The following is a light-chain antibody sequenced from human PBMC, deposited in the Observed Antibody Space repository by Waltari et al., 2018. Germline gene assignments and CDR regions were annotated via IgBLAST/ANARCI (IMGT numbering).Light chain of an antibody. J-gene: IGKJ1*01. Sequence: EIVLTQSPGTLSLSPGERATLSCRASQSVSSSYLAWYQQKPGQAPRLLIYGASSSATGIPERFSGSGSGTDFTLTINRLEPEDFAVYYCQQYGSSPQTFGQGTKVEIK. V-gene: IGKV3-20*01. CDR2: GAS. CDR1: QSVSSSY. CDR3: QQYGSSPQT.